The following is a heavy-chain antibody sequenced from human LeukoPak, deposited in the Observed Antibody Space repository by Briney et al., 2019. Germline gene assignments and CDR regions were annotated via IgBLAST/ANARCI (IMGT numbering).Heavy chain of an antibody. CDR3: ARDDALVGRSRWYGGGGTVDY. D-gene: IGHD6-19*01. J-gene: IGHJ4*02. CDR1: GFTFSSYA. Sequence: PGGSLRLSCAASGFTFSSYAMNWVRQAPGKGLEWVAAIRCDGGSTYYADSVKGRFTISRDNSKNTLYLQMNSLRAEDTAVYYCARDDALVGRSRWYGGGGTVDYWGERTLVTVSS. V-gene: IGHV3-23*01. CDR2: IRCDGGST.